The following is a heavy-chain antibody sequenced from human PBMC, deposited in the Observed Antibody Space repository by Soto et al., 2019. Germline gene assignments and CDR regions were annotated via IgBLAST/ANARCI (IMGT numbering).Heavy chain of an antibody. CDR1: GFIFSTYA. CDR3: AKDRPFGATTGSTMDY. Sequence: GGSLRLSCAASGFIFSTYAMSWVRQAPGKGLEWVSVVGSGGGPTYYADSVRGRFTVSRDNSKNTLFLQMNSLTAEDTALYYCAKDRPFGATTGSTMDYWGQRALVTASS. J-gene: IGHJ4*02. V-gene: IGHV3-23*01. D-gene: IGHD1-26*01. CDR2: VGSGGGPT.